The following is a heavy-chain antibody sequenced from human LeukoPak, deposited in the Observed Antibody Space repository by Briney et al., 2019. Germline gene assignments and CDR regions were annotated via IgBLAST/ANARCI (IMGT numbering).Heavy chain of an antibody. J-gene: IGHJ3*02. CDR1: GGSISSYY. CDR3: ARRSGRDAFDI. Sequence: SETLSLTCTVSGGSISSYYWSWIRQPPGKGLEWIGYTYYSGSTNYNPSLKSRVTISVDTSKNQFSLKLSSVTAADTAVYYCARRSGRDAFDIWGQGTMVTVSS. V-gene: IGHV4-59*08. D-gene: IGHD1-14*01. CDR2: TYYSGST.